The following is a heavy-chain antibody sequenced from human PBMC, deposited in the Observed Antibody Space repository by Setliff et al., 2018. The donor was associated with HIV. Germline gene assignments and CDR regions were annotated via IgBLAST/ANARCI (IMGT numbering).Heavy chain of an antibody. CDR2: IHYTGSN. V-gene: IGHV4-31*02. J-gene: IGHJ5*01. Sequence: SETLSLTCTVSGGSVTSGGHYWSWIRQQPGKAPEWIGYIHYTGSNFYNPSLTDRLTISVDTSKNQFSLKLSYVTAADTAVYYCARGGNSRAAWFDSWGQGALVTVSS. D-gene: IGHD5-12*01. CDR3: ARGGNSRAAWFDS. CDR1: GGSVTSGGHY.